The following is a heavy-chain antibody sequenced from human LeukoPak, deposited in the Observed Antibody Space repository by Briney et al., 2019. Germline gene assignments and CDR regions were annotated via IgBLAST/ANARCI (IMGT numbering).Heavy chain of an antibody. D-gene: IGHD1-20*01. CDR2: IRYDGINK. Sequence: QSGGSLRLSCAASGFTFSRYAMHWVRQAPGKGLEWVTFIRYDGINKYYADSVKGRFTISRDNSKNTLYLQMNSLRTEDTAVYCCAREIGKYNWNDGAFDIWGQGTMVTVSS. V-gene: IGHV3-30*02. CDR1: GFTFSRYA. CDR3: AREIGKYNWNDGAFDI. J-gene: IGHJ3*02.